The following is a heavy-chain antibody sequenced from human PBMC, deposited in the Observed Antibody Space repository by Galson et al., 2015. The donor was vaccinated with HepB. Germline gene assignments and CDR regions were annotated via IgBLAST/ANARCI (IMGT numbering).Heavy chain of an antibody. CDR3: ARGLPRRVVGAPYYFDY. J-gene: IGHJ4*02. Sequence: SVKVSCKASGYTFTSYDINWVRQATGQGLEWMGWMNPNSGNTGYAQKFRGRVTVTRDTSINTVYMELSSLRSEDTAMYYCARGLPRRVVGAPYYFDYWGQGTLVTVSS. V-gene: IGHV1-8*01. CDR1: GYTFTSYD. CDR2: MNPNSGNT. D-gene: IGHD2-15*01.